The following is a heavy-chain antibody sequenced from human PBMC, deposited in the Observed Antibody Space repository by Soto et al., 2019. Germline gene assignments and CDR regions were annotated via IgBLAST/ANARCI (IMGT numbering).Heavy chain of an antibody. D-gene: IGHD2-21*02. CDR2: IYWDDDK. CDR1: AFSLSTGGVG. J-gene: IGHJ6*02. Sequence: QITLKESGPTLVKPTQTLTLTCTFSAFSLSTGGVGVGWIRQPRGKALEWLALIYWDDDKRYSPSLRSRLTITKDTSKNQVVLTMTNMDPVDTATYYCIQSRCGGDCLQSYASYYYYGMDVWGQGTTVTVSS. V-gene: IGHV2-5*02. CDR3: IQSRCGGDCLQSYASYYYYGMDV.